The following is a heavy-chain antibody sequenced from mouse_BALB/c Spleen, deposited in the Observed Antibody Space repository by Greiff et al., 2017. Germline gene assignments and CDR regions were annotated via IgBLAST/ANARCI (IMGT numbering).Heavy chain of an antibody. V-gene: IGHV3-8*02. D-gene: IGHD2-5*01. CDR2: ISYSGST. J-gene: IGHJ4*01. Sequence: EVQLKESGPSLVKPSQTLSLTCSVTGDSITSGYWNWIRKFPGNKLEYMGYISYSGSTYYNPSLKSRLSITLDTSKNQYYLQLNSVTTEDPAAYYCARTGSNYVRYAMDYWGQGTSVTVSS. CDR3: ARTGSNYVRYAMDY. CDR1: GDSITSGY.